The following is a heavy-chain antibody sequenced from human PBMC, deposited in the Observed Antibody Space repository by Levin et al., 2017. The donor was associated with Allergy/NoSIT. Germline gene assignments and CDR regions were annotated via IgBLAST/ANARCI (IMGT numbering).Heavy chain of an antibody. CDR2: ISAGGGRT. CDR3: ARVLRSTMDAFDI. Sequence: GGSLRLSCAASGFTFSHYALSWVRQAPGKGLEWVSGISAGGGRTYYTDSVKGRFTMSKDTSENTVDLQMNSLRADDTAVYYCARVLRSTMDAFDIWGQGTTVTVSS. V-gene: IGHV3-23*01. J-gene: IGHJ3*02. D-gene: IGHD3-3*01. CDR1: GFTFSHYA.